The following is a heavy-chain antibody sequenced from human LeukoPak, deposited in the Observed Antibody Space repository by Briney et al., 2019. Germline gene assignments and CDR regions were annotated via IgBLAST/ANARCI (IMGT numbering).Heavy chain of an antibody. CDR2: ISYDGSNK. V-gene: IGHV3-30*04. J-gene: IGHJ4*02. CDR3: ARDFPTVVISWNYYFDY. CDR1: VFTFSSYS. D-gene: IGHD4-23*01. Sequence: GGSLRLSCAASVFTFSSYSMNWVRQAPGKGLEWVAGISYDGSNKYYADSVKGRFTISRDNSKNTLYLQMNSLRAEDTAVYYCARDFPTVVISWNYYFDYWGQGTLVTVSS.